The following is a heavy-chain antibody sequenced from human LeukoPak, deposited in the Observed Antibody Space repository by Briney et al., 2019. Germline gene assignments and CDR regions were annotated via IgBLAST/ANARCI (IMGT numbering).Heavy chain of an antibody. CDR2: SSAYNGNT. CDR1: GYTFTSYG. Sequence: GASVKVSCKASGYTFTSYGISWVRQAPGQALEWMGWSSAYNGNTDYAQKLQGRVTMTTDTSTSTAYMELRSLRSDDTAVYYCARHYDAGKDDAFHIWGQGTMVTVSS. V-gene: IGHV1-18*01. CDR3: ARHYDAGKDDAFHI. D-gene: IGHD3-10*01. J-gene: IGHJ3*02.